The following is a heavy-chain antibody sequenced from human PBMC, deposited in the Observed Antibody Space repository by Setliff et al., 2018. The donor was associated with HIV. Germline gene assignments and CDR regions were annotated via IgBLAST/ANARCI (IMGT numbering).Heavy chain of an antibody. V-gene: IGHV4-38-2*01. CDR2: TYQSGSI. Sequence: SETLSLTCAASGYSINSGSSRAWIRQPPGQGPQWIGSTYQSGSIYYNPSLQSRVTISVDSSKNQFSLNLFSVTAADTAVYYCARPRRVRSRAWYWFDIWGQGTLVTVSS. CDR1: GYSINSGSS. CDR3: ARPRRVRSRAWYWFDI. J-gene: IGHJ5*02. D-gene: IGHD6-19*01.